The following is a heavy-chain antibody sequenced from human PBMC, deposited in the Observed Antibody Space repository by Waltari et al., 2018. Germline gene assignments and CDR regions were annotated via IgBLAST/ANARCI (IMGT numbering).Heavy chain of an antibody. D-gene: IGHD3-10*01. CDR1: GGSFSGYY. CDR2: INHSGST. Sequence: QVQLQQWGAGLLSPSATLSLTCAVYGGSFSGYYWPWIRQHPGKGLEWIGEINHSGSTNYNPSLKSRVTISIDTPRNQFSLKLSSVTAADTAVYYCARGRGYSVVVRGVDTGFCWFDPWGQGTLVTVSS. J-gene: IGHJ5*02. V-gene: IGHV4-34*01. CDR3: ARGRGYSVVVRGVDTGFCWFDP.